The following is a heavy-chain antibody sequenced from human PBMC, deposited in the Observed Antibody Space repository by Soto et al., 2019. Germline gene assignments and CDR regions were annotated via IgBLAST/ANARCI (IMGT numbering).Heavy chain of an antibody. D-gene: IGHD3-22*01. Sequence: GGSLRLSCAASGFTFNIYSMNWVRQAPGKGLEWVSSISSRSSNVDYADSVKGRFTISRDNANNSLYLQMNNLSADDTAVYYCARDTKMLAPLIYMDHWGRGTLVTVSS. J-gene: IGHJ4*02. V-gene: IGHV3-21*01. CDR2: ISSRSSNV. CDR1: GFTFNIYS. CDR3: ARDTKMLAPLIYMDH.